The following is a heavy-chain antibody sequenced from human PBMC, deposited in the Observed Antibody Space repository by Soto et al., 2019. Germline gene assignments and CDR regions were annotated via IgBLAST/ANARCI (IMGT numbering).Heavy chain of an antibody. CDR1: GGTFSRYT. D-gene: IGHD6-13*01. Sequence: QVQLVQSGAEVKKPGSSVKVSCKASGGTFSRYTISWVRQSPGQWLEWMGRIIPILGITNYAQKFQGRVTITADKSTSTAYMELSSLRSEDTAVYYCAGMERTAGTRWGQGTLVTVSS. V-gene: IGHV1-69*02. CDR2: IIPILGIT. J-gene: IGHJ4*02. CDR3: AGMERTAGTR.